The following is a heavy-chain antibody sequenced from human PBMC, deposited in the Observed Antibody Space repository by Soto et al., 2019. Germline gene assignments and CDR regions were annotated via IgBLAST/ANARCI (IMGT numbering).Heavy chain of an antibody. CDR3: ARVPPRFFGVAPYYFDY. CDR2: IYYSGST. CDR1: GGSISSSSYY. Sequence: PSETLSLTCTVSGGSISSSSYYWGWIRQPPGKGLEWIGSIYYSGSTYYNPSLKSRVTISVDTSKNQFSLKLSSVTAADTAVYYRARVPPRFFGVAPYYFDYWGQGTLVTVSS. V-gene: IGHV4-39*07. D-gene: IGHD3-3*01. J-gene: IGHJ4*02.